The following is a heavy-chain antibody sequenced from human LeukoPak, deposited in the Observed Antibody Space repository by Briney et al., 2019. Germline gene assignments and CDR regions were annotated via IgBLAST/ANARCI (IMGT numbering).Heavy chain of an antibody. J-gene: IGHJ6*03. CDR1: GFTFSSYS. Sequence: GGSLRLSCAASGFTFSSYSMNWVRQAPGKGLEWVSYISSSSSTIYYADSVKGRFTISRDNAKNSLYMKMNSLRAEDTAVYYXXXXXXXXXXXXSGYYYVHPYYMDVWGKGTTVTVSS. CDR2: ISSSSSTI. CDR3: XXXXXXXXXXXSGYYYVHPYYMDV. V-gene: IGHV3-48*01. D-gene: IGHD3-22*01.